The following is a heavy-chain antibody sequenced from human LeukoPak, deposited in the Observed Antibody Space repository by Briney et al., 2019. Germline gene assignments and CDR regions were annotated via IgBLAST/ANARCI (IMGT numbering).Heavy chain of an antibody. Sequence: GGSLRLSCAASGFTFSSYGMHWVRQAPGKGLEWVAVISYDGSNKYYADSVKGRFTISRDNSKNTQYLQMNSLRAEDTAVYYCAKVAGGGDAFDIWGQGTMVTVSS. CDR3: AKVAGGGDAFDI. J-gene: IGHJ3*02. CDR1: GFTFSSYG. CDR2: ISYDGSNK. D-gene: IGHD3-10*01. V-gene: IGHV3-30*18.